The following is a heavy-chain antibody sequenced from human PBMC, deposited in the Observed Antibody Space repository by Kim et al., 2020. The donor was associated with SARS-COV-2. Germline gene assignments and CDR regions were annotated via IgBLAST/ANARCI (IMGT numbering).Heavy chain of an antibody. V-gene: IGHV3-23*01. D-gene: IGHD2-21*02. J-gene: IGHJ4*02. CDR3: AKDSDLAVTFAFDY. Sequence: ADYVKGRFTISRDNSKNTLYLQMNSLRAEDTAVYYCAKDSDLAVTFAFDYWGQGTLVTVSS.